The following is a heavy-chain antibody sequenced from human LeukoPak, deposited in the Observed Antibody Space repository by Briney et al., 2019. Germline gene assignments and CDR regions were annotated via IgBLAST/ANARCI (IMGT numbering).Heavy chain of an antibody. D-gene: IGHD1-26*01. V-gene: IGHV4-59*01. CDR3: ARESGTPSGAFDI. Sequence: SETLSLTCTVSGGPISSYYWNWIRQPPGKGLEWIGYMYYTGSTNYNPSLKSRVTISVDTSKNQFSLKVRSVTAADTAVYYCARESGTPSGAFDIWGQGTMVTVSS. J-gene: IGHJ3*02. CDR1: GGPISSYY. CDR2: MYYTGST.